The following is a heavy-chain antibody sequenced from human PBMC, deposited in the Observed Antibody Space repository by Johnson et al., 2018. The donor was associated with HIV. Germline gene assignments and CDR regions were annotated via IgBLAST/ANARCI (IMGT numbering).Heavy chain of an antibody. V-gene: IGHV3-7*05. CDR2: IKQDGSER. Sequence: VQLVESGGGLVQPGGSLRLSCAASGFTFSSYWMSWVRQAPGKGLEWVANIKQDGSERYYVDSVKGRFTISRDNAKNSLYRQMNSLRAEDTAVYYCAKVGTGYTSSSVGAFDIWGQGTMVTVSS. CDR1: GFTFSSYW. D-gene: IGHD6-19*01. J-gene: IGHJ3*02. CDR3: AKVGTGYTSSSVGAFDI.